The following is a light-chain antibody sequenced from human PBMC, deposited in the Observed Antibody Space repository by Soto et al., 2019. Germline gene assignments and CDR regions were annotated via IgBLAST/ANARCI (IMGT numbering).Light chain of an antibody. CDR2: GAS. CDR3: QQSYGTPYT. J-gene: IGKJ2*01. Sequence: DIQMTQSPSSLSASVGDRVTITCRASQSISSSLNWYQQKPGTAPKLLIYGASSLQSGVPSRFSGSGSGTDFTLTVSSLQPEDFATYYCQQSYGTPYTFGQGTKLEIK. V-gene: IGKV1-39*01. CDR1: QSISSS.